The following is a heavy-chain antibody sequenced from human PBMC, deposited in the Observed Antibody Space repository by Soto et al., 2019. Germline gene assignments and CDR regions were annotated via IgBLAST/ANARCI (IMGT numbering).Heavy chain of an antibody. V-gene: IGHV4-59*08. Sequence: QVQLQESGPGLVKPSETLSLTCTVSGGSISSYYWSWIRQPPGKGLEWIGYIYYSGSTNYNPALKSRVTISVDTSKNQCSLKLSAVTAADTAVYYCARQSSSSLNYYYYMDVWGKGTTVTVSS. CDR2: IYYSGST. CDR3: ARQSSSSLNYYYYMDV. CDR1: GGSISSYY. J-gene: IGHJ6*03. D-gene: IGHD6-6*01.